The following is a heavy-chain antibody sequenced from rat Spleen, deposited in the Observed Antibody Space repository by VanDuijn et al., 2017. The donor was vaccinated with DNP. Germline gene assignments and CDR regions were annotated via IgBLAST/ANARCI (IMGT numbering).Heavy chain of an antibody. CDR3: ARWSMAFAY. D-gene: IGHD4-2*01. CDR1: GFNFKDYW. CDR2: INKDSSTR. V-gene: IGHV4-2*01. J-gene: IGHJ3*01. Sequence: EVKLVESGGGLVQPGRSLKLSCAASGFNFKDYWMGWVRQAPGKGLEWIGEINKDSSTRKYSPSLKDKFTVSRDNAQNTLYLQMDSLRSEDTATYYCARWSMAFAYWGQGTLVTVSS.